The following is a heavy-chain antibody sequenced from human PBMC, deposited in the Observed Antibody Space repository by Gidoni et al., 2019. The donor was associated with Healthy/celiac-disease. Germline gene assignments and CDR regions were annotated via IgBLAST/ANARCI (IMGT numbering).Heavy chain of an antibody. V-gene: IGHV3-9*01. CDR3: AKDMDPAAGWRSFQH. CDR2: ISWKSGSI. D-gene: IGHD6-13*01. J-gene: IGHJ1*01. Sequence: EVQLVESGGGLVQPGRSLRLSCAASGFTFDDYAMHWVRQAPGKGLEWVSGISWKSGSIGYADSVKGRFTISRDNAKNSLYLQMNSLRAEDTALYYCAKDMDPAAGWRSFQHWGQGTLVTVSS. CDR1: GFTFDDYA.